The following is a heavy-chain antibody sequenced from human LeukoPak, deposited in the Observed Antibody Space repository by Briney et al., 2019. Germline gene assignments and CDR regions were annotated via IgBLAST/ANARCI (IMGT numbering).Heavy chain of an antibody. Sequence: SQTLSLTCTVSGRSISSGGYFWGWIRQHPGKGLEWIGYIYYSGSTYYNPSLKSRVTISVDTSKNQFSLKLSSVTAADTAVYYCARDSGSYQLFDYWGQGTLVTVSS. D-gene: IGHD1-26*01. J-gene: IGHJ4*02. CDR3: ARDSGSYQLFDY. CDR2: IYYSGST. V-gene: IGHV4-31*03. CDR1: GRSISSGGYF.